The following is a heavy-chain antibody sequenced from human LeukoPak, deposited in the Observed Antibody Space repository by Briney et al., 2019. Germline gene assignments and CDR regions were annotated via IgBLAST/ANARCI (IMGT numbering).Heavy chain of an antibody. Sequence: ASVKVSCKASGYTFTTYYILWMRQAPGQGLEWMGIINPIGGSATYAQKLQGRVTMTRDTSTSTVYMDLTSLRSEDTAVYYCARGSNYINPPDYWGQGTLVTVSS. CDR3: ARGSNYINPPDY. CDR1: GYTFTTYY. V-gene: IGHV1-46*01. CDR2: INPIGGSA. J-gene: IGHJ4*02. D-gene: IGHD5-24*01.